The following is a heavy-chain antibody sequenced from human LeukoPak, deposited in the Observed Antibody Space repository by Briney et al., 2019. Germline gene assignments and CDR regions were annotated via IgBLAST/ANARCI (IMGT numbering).Heavy chain of an antibody. V-gene: IGHV1-8*01. CDR2: MNPNSGNT. CDR3: ARRRYSSSWQREYYFDY. J-gene: IGHJ4*02. CDR1: GYTFTSYD. D-gene: IGHD6-13*01. Sequence: ASVKVSCKASGYTFTSYDNNWVRQATGQGLEWMGWMNPNSGNTGYAQKFQGRATMTRNTSISTAYMELSSLRSEDTAVYYCARRRYSSSWQREYYFDYWGQGTLVTVSS.